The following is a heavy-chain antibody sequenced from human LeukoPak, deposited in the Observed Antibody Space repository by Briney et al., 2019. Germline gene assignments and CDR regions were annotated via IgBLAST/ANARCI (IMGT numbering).Heavy chain of an antibody. V-gene: IGHV1-8*01. CDR2: MNPNSGNT. J-gene: IGHJ4*02. CDR3: ARRVADHFDY. CDR1: GYTFTNYN. D-gene: IGHD6-19*01. Sequence: SVKVSSKSSGYTFTNYNIHWVRQVSGHGLEWMGGMNPNSGNTDSTQKSQGKLSMTRDTSVSTAYMELTSLRSDDTAVYDCARRVADHFDYWGQGTLVTVSS.